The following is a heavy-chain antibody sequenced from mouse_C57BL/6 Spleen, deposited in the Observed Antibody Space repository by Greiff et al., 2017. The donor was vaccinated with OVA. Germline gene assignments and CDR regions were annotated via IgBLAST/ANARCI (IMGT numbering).Heavy chain of an antibody. CDR1: GFTFSSYG. V-gene: IGHV5-6*01. J-gene: IGHJ2*01. CDR3: ARHVDSSGESHFDY. D-gene: IGHD3-2*02. CDR2: ISSGGSYT. Sequence: EVKLVESGGDLVKPGGSLKLSCAASGFTFSSYGMSWVRQTPDKRLEWVATISSGGSYTYYPDSVKGRFTISRDNAKNTLYLQMSSLKSEDTAMYYCARHVDSSGESHFDYWGQGTTLTVSS.